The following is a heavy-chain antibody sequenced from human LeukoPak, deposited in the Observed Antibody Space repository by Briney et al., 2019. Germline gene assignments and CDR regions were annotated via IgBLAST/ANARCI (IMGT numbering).Heavy chain of an antibody. CDR1: GLTFSSYG. CDR2: IRYDGSNK. Sequence: QAGGSLRLSCAASGLTFSSYGMHWVRQAPGKGLGWVAFIRYDGSNKYYADSVKGRFTISRDNSKNTLYLQMNSLRAEDTAVYYCAKVLWDSSSYYFDYWGQGTLVTVSS. CDR3: AKVLWDSSSYYFDY. J-gene: IGHJ4*02. D-gene: IGHD6-6*01. V-gene: IGHV3-30*02.